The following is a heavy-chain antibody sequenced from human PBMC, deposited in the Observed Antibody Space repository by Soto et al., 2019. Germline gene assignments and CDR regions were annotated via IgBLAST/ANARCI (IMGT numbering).Heavy chain of an antibody. CDR3: ARETLSFGSALDV. D-gene: IGHD3-3*01. Sequence: GGSLRLSCAASGFRFDDYNIHWVRQAPGKGLEWVSLITWNGGNTYYADSVKGRFTISRDGTTESVSLQMTSLKREDTGLYYCARETLSFGSALDVWGQGTMVTVSS. CDR1: GFRFDDYN. V-gene: IGHV3-43*01. J-gene: IGHJ6*02. CDR2: ITWNGGNT.